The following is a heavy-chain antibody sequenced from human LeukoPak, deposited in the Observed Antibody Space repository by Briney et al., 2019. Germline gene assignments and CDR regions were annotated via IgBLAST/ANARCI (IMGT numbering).Heavy chain of an antibody. V-gene: IGHV4-39*07. Sequence: SETLSLTCTVSGGSISTTSYYWGWTRQSPGKGLEWIGTIYYGGSTDYNPSLKSRVTISVDTSKNQFSLKLSSVTAADTAVYYCARDPRSGGFDIWGQGTMVTVSS. CDR2: IYYGGST. CDR3: ARDPRSGGFDI. D-gene: IGHD2-15*01. CDR1: GGSISTTSYY. J-gene: IGHJ3*02.